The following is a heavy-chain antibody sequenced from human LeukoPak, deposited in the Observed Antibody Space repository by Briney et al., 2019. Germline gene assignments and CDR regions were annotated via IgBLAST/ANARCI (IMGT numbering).Heavy chain of an antibody. CDR3: AKQLGYCSDGSCYFPY. J-gene: IGHJ4*02. Sequence: GGSLRLSCAASGFTFNSSAMSWVRQAPGKGLEWVSAISNNGGYTYYADSVQGRFTISRDNSKSTLCLQMNSLRAEDTAVYYCAKQLGYCSDGSCYFPYWGQGTLVTVSS. D-gene: IGHD2-15*01. V-gene: IGHV3-23*01. CDR2: ISNNGGYT. CDR1: GFTFNSSA.